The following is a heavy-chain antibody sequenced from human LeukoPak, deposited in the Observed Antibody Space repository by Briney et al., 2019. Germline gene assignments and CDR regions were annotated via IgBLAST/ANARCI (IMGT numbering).Heavy chain of an antibody. CDR3: ARAPGKLSGSGGGNWFDP. D-gene: IGHD1-1*01. J-gene: IGHJ5*02. Sequence: SETLSLTCTVSGGSISSSSYYWGWIRQPPGKGLEWIGSIYYSGSTYYNPSLKSRVTISVDTSKNQFSLKLSSVTAADTAVYYCARAPGKLSGSGGGNWFDPWGQGTLVTVSS. CDR1: GGSISSSSYY. CDR2: IYYSGST. V-gene: IGHV4-39*07.